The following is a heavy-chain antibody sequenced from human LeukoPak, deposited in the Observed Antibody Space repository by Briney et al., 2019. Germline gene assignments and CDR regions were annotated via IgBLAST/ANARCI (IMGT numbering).Heavy chain of an antibody. CDR2: IYTSGST. CDR1: GGSISSSSYL. V-gene: IGHV4-39*07. D-gene: IGHD2-15*01. CDR3: ARGVVGCSGGSCYASLFDY. Sequence: SETLSLTCTVSGGSISSSSYLWDWIRQPPGKGLDWIGRIYTSGSTKYNPSLKSRVTISVDTSKNQFSLKLSSVTAADTAVYYCARGVVGCSGGSCYASLFDYWGQGTLVTVSS. J-gene: IGHJ4*02.